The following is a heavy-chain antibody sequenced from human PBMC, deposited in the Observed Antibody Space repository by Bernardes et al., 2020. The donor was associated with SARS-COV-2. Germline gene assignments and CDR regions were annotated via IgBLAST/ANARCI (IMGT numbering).Heavy chain of an antibody. V-gene: IGHV3-30-3*01. CDR1: GFTFSSYA. CDR3: ARPSSGSYWAPFDY. CDR2: ISYDGSNK. J-gene: IGHJ4*02. Sequence: GGSLRLSCAASGFTFSSYAMHWVRQAPGKGLEWVAVISYDGSNKYYADSVKGRFTISRDNSKNTLYLQMNSLRAEDTAVYYCARPSSGSYWAPFDYWGQGTLVTVSS. D-gene: IGHD1-26*01.